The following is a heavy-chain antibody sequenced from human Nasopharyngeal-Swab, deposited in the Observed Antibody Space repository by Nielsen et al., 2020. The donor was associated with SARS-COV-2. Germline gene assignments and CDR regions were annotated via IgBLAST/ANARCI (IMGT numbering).Heavy chain of an antibody. Sequence: ASVKVSCKASGYTFTSYDINWVRQATGQGLEWMGWMNPNSGNTGYAQKFQGRVTMTRNTSISTAYMELSSLRSEDTAVYYCARASLGYYYYYGMDVWSQGTTVTVSS. CDR2: MNPNSGNT. J-gene: IGHJ6*02. CDR1: GYTFTSYD. CDR3: ARASLGYYYYYGMDV. V-gene: IGHV1-8*01.